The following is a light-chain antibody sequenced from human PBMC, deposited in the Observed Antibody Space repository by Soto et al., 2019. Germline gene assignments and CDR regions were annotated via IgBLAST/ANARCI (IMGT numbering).Light chain of an antibody. J-gene: IGKJ5*01. CDR1: QSVSSSY. CDR2: GAS. V-gene: IGKV3-20*01. CDR3: QQYGSSPFIT. Sequence: EIVLTQSPGTLSLSPGERATLSCRASQSVSSSYLAWYQQKPGQAPRLLIYGASSRATGIPDRFSGSGSGTVFTLTISRLEPEDFAVYYCQQYGSSPFITFGQGTRLEIK.